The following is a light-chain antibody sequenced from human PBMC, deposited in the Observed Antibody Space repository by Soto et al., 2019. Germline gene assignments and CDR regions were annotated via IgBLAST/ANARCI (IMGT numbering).Light chain of an antibody. CDR3: QKRSDWLLT. J-gene: IGKJ4*01. Sequence: EIVLTRSPGTLSLSQGERATLSCRASQSVSSIYLAWYQQKPGQAPRLLIYGASSRATGIPDRFSGSGSGTDFTLTISSLEPEDFAVYYCQKRSDWLLTFGGGNTGVIK. CDR1: QSVSSIY. CDR2: GAS. V-gene: IGKV3D-20*02.